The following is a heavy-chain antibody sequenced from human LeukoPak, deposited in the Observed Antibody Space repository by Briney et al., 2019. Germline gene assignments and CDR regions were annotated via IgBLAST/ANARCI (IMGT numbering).Heavy chain of an antibody. J-gene: IGHJ6*03. CDR1: GGSISSGRYY. V-gene: IGHV4-61*02. CDR3: ARVRYSSSWTYYYYMDV. Sequence: SETLSLTCTVSGGSISSGRYYWSWIRQPAGKGLEWIGRIYTSGNTNYNPSLKSRVIISLDTSKNQFSLKLSSVTAADTAVYYCARVRYSSSWTYYYYMDVWGKGTTVTVSS. CDR2: IYTSGNT. D-gene: IGHD6-13*01.